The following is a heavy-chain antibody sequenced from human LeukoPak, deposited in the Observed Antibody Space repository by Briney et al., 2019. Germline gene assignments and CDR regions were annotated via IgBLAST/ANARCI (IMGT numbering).Heavy chain of an antibody. CDR2: IYWDDDK. Sequence: PTXXXPXXTLTLTCTFSGFSLSTSGVGVGWIRQPPGKALEWLALIYWDDDKRYSPSRKSRLTITKETAKNQVVLTMTNMDPVDTATYYCAHRSMVRGSSDAFDIWGQGTMVTVSS. D-gene: IGHD3-10*01. CDR3: AHRSMVRGSSDAFDI. CDR1: GFSLSTSGVG. J-gene: IGHJ3*02. V-gene: IGHV2-5*02.